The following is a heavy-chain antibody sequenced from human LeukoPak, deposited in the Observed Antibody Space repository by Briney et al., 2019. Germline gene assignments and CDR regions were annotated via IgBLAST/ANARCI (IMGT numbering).Heavy chain of an antibody. CDR2: ISAYNGNT. CDR3: ARGSFGGWLRYFDWTNIDYYYYYMDV. V-gene: IGHV1-18*01. CDR1: GGTFSSYA. Sequence: ASVKVSCKASGGTFSSYAISWVRQAPGQGLEWMGWISAYNGNTNYAQKLQGRVTMTTDTSTSTAYMELRSLRSDDTAVYYCARGSFGGWLRYFDWTNIDYYYYYMDVWGKGTTVTISS. D-gene: IGHD3-9*01. J-gene: IGHJ6*03.